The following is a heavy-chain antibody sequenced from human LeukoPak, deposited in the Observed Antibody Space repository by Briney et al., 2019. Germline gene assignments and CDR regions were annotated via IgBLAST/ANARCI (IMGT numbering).Heavy chain of an antibody. V-gene: IGHV3-7*01. CDR2: IKQDGSEK. J-gene: IGHJ5*02. D-gene: IGHD6-13*01. Sequence: GGSLRLSCAASGFTFSSYWMSWVRQAPGKGLEWVANIKQDGSEKYYVDSVKGRFTISRDNAKNSLYLQMNSLRAEDTAVYYCAKTIAAAGTFYYWFDPWGQGTLVTVSS. CDR1: GFTFSSYW. CDR3: AKTIAAAGTFYYWFDP.